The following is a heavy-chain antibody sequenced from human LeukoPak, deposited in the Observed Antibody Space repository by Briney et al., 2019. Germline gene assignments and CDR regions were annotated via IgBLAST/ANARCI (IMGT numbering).Heavy chain of an antibody. D-gene: IGHD1-1*01. CDR2: IYSGGST. CDR1: GFTVSTNY. J-gene: IGHJ3*02. Sequence: GGSLRLSCAASGFTVSTNYMSWVRQAPGKGLEWVSIIYSGGSTYYADSVKGRPTISRDNSKNTLYLQMNSLRADDTARYYCARVSWNSFDIWGQGTMVTVSS. CDR3: ARVSWNSFDI. V-gene: IGHV3-53*01.